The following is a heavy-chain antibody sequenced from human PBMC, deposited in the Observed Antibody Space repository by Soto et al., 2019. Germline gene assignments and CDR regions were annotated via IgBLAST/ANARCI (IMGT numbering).Heavy chain of an antibody. CDR2: IIPIFGTA. J-gene: IGHJ6*02. D-gene: IGHD4-17*01. Sequence: QVQLVQSGAEVTKPGSSVKVSCKASGGTFSSYAISWVRQAPGQGLEWMGGIIPIFGTANYAQKFQGRVTITADESTSTAYMELSSLRSEDTAVYYCASPYGDVFPHYYYGMDVWGQGTTVTVSS. CDR3: ASPYGDVFPHYYYGMDV. CDR1: GGTFSSYA. V-gene: IGHV1-69*01.